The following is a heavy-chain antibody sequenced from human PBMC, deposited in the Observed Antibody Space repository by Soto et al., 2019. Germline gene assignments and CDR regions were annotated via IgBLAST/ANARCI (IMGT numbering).Heavy chain of an antibody. CDR2: IYYSGST. V-gene: IGHV4-39*01. J-gene: IGHJ5*02. CDR1: GGSISSSSYY. CDR3: ARHSVYDILTGYLNWFDP. D-gene: IGHD3-9*01. Sequence: SETLSLTCTVSGGSISSSSYYWGWIRQPPGKGLEWIGSIYYSGSTYYNPSLKSRVTISVDTSKNQFSLKLSSVTAADTAVYYCARHSVYDILTGYLNWFDPWGQGXLVTVYS.